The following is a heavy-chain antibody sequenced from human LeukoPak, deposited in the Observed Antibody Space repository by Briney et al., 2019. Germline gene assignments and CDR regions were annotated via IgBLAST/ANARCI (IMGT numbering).Heavy chain of an antibody. D-gene: IGHD5-24*01. Sequence: GGSLRLSCAASGFIVSTNYMSWIRQAPGKGLEWVSVLYSGGTTYYADSVKGRFTISRDNSKNTLYLQMNSLRAEDTAVYYCAMDSSWLPLKFDYWGQGTLVTVST. CDR2: LYSGGTT. CDR3: AMDSSWLPLKFDY. J-gene: IGHJ4*02. V-gene: IGHV3-66*01. CDR1: GFIVSTNY.